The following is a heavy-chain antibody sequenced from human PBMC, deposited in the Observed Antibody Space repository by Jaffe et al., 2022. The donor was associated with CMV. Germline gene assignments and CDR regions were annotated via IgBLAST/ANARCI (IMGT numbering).Heavy chain of an antibody. Sequence: EVQLVESGGGLGQPGGSLRLSCAASGFNFSSYEMNWVRQAPGKGLEWVSYISSSGGNIYYADSVKGRFTSSRDNAKNSLYLQMNSLRVEDTAVYYCVRDAGVLLPFDYWGQGTLVIVSS. J-gene: IGHJ4*02. CDR2: ISSSGGNI. CDR3: VRDAGVLLPFDY. CDR1: GFNFSSYE. D-gene: IGHD5-18*01. V-gene: IGHV3-48*03.